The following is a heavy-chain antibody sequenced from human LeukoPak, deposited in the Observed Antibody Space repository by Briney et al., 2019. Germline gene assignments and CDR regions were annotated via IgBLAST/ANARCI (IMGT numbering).Heavy chain of an antibody. CDR2: VWDDGNNK. CDR1: GFIFSSYG. CDR3: TRDPTPGAFDI. V-gene: IGHV3-33*01. Sequence: GGSLRLSCAASGFIFSSYGMHWVRQAPGKGLEWVADVWDDGNNKYYADSVKGRFTISRDNSKNAPYLQMNSLRAEDTAVYYCTRDPTPGAFDIWGQGTMVTVSS. J-gene: IGHJ3*02.